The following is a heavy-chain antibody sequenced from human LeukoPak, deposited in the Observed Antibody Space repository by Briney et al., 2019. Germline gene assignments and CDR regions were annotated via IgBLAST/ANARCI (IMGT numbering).Heavy chain of an antibody. Sequence: PSETLSLTCTVSGGSISSGGYYWSWIRQHPGKGLEWIGYIYYSGSTYYNPSLKSRVTISVDRSKNQFSLKLSSVTAADTAVYYCARGVEHGDYLPPGWYFDLWGRGTLVTVSS. CDR2: IYYSGST. CDR1: GGSISSGGYY. J-gene: IGHJ2*01. V-gene: IGHV4-31*03. D-gene: IGHD4-17*01. CDR3: ARGVEHGDYLPPGWYFDL.